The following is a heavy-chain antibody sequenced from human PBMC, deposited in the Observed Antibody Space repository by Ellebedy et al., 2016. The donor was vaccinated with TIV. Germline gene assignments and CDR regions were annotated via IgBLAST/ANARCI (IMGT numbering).Heavy chain of an antibody. CDR2: FSDST. CDR1: GFTFSSFA. D-gene: IGHD1-14*01. V-gene: IGHV3-23*01. Sequence: GESLKISCAASGFTFSSFAMSWVRQAPGKGLEWVSGFSDSTYYADSVKGRFTISRDNSKNTLNLQMNSLRAEDTDIYYCAKGRSGTYIHHAFDFWGQGTLVTVSS. CDR3: AKGRSGTYIHHAFDF. J-gene: IGHJ4*02.